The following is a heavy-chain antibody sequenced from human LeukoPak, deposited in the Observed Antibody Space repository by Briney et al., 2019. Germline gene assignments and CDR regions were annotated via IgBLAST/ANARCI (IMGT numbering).Heavy chain of an antibody. CDR3: AAGVGLLELLGY. CDR1: GYTFTNYY. Sequence: ASVKVSCKASGYTFTNYYIHWVRQAPGQGLECMGIINPSGGSTSYAQKFQGRVTMTRDMSTSTVYMELSSLRSEDTAVYYCAAGVGLLELLGYWGQGTLVTVSS. J-gene: IGHJ4*02. V-gene: IGHV1-46*01. D-gene: IGHD1-7*01. CDR2: INPSGGST.